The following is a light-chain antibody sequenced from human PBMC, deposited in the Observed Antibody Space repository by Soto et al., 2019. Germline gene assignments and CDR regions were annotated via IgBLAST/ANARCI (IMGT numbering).Light chain of an antibody. CDR3: QQYHRYST. J-gene: IGKJ1*01. Sequence: DIQMTQSPSSVSASVGDRVTITCRASQDIGGWLAWYQQRPGKAPKLLIYAASSLQSGVPSTFNGSGSGTDFTLTISSLQPEDFASYYCQQYHRYSTFGQGTRVDIK. CDR2: AAS. CDR1: QDIGGW. V-gene: IGKV1D-16*01.